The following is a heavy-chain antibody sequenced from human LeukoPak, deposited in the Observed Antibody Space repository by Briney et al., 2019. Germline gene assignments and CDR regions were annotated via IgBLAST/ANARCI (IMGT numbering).Heavy chain of an antibody. CDR2: ISYDGSNK. CDR1: GFTFMNHA. V-gene: IGHV3-30-3*01. Sequence: GGSLRLSCAASGFTFMNHAMNWVRQAPGKGLEWVAVISYDGSNKYYADSVKGRFTISRDNSKNTLYLQMNSLRAEDTAVYYCARDYGSGSYYNDARFQHWGQGTLVTVSS. D-gene: IGHD3-10*01. J-gene: IGHJ1*01. CDR3: ARDYGSGSYYNDARFQH.